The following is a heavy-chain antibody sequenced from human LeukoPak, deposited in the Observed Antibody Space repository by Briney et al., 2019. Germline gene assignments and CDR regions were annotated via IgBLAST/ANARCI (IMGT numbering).Heavy chain of an antibody. J-gene: IGHJ5*02. CDR3: ARSLGANTWVGNWFDP. CDR1: GGSISSPNHD. Sequence: SETLSLTCSVSGGSISSPNHDWAWIRQPPGQGLEWIGSIYYSGTTYYNLSLKSRVTLSVDTSQNQFSLKLSSVTAADTAIYFCARSLGANTWVGNWFDPWGQGTLVPVSP. CDR2: IYYSGTT. V-gene: IGHV4-39*01. D-gene: IGHD3-10*01.